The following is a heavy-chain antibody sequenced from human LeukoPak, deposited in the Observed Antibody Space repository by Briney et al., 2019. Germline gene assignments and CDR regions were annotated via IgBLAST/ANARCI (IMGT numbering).Heavy chain of an antibody. CDR2: IYYSGST. CDR3: AGVRYYYDSSGYYPRELDY. D-gene: IGHD3-22*01. V-gene: IGHV4-59*01. Sequence: SETLSLTCTVSGGSISSYYWSWIRQPPGKGLEWIGYIYYSGSTNYNPSLKSRVTISVDTSKNQFSLKLSSVTAADTAVYYCAGVRYYYDSSGYYPRELDYWGQGALVTVSS. CDR1: GGSISSYY. J-gene: IGHJ4*02.